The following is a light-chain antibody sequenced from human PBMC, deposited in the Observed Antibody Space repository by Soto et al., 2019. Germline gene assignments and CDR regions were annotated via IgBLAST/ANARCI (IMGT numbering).Light chain of an antibody. J-gene: IGKJ4*02. CDR1: QGIGDG. Sequence: AIQMTQSPCSVSASVGERVTITCRASQGIGDGLGWYQQKPGKVATLLIYVASSIHSGVPSRFSGSGSGTDFTLTISSLQPEDSATYYCQQDYNYPLTFGGGTKVEIK. CDR3: QQDYNYPLT. CDR2: VAS. V-gene: IGKV1-6*02.